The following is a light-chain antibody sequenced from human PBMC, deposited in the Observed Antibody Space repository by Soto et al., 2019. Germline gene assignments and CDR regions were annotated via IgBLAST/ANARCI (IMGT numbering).Light chain of an antibody. CDR2: EVS. Sequence: QSALTQPASVSGSPGQSITISCTGTSSDVGDYKYVSWYQQHPGNAPKLMIYEVSNRPSGVSNRFSGSKSGNTASLTISGLQAEDEADYYCSSYTSSNTLFGGGTKLTVL. V-gene: IGLV2-14*01. CDR1: SSDVGDYKY. J-gene: IGLJ2*01. CDR3: SSYTSSNTL.